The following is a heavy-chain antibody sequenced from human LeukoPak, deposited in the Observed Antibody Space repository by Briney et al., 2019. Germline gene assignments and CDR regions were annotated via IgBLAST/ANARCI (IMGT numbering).Heavy chain of an antibody. D-gene: IGHD2-2*02. Sequence: ASVKVSCKASGGTFSSYAISWVRQAPGQGLEWMGGIIPIFGTANYAQKFQGRVTITADESTSTAYMELSSLRSEDTAVYYCARDSGDIVVVPAAIGLGYYYMDVWGKGTTVTVSS. CDR2: IIPIFGTA. CDR1: GGTFSSYA. V-gene: IGHV1-69*13. CDR3: ARDSGDIVVVPAAIGLGYYYMDV. J-gene: IGHJ6*03.